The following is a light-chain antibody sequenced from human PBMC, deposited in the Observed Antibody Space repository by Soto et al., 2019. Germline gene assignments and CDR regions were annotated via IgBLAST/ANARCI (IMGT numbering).Light chain of an antibody. CDR2: ASS. CDR3: QQYNSYWT. V-gene: IGKV3-15*01. J-gene: IGKJ1*01. Sequence: EVVMTQSPATLSVSPGERATLFCRASQSVNNNLAWYQQKPGQVPRLLMYASSTRTAAFPARFSGSGSGTEFTLTITSLQPDDFATYYCQQYNSYWTLGQGTKVDIK. CDR1: QSVNNN.